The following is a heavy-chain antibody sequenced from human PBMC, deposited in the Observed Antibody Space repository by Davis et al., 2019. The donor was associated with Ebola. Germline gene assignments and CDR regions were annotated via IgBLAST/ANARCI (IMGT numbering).Heavy chain of an antibody. D-gene: IGHD3-16*02. CDR1: GFTFSSYG. J-gene: IGHJ4*02. CDR2: ISYDGSNK. CDR3: AKDYLDY. Sequence: GGSLRLSCAASGFTFSSYGMHWVRQAPGKGLEWVAVISYDGSNKYYADSVKGRFTISRDNSKNTLYLQMNSLRAKDTAVYYCAKDYLDYWGQGTLVTVSS. V-gene: IGHV3-30*18.